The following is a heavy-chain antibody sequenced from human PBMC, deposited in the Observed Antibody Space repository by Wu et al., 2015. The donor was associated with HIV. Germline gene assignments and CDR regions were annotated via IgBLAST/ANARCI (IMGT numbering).Heavy chain of an antibody. CDR1: GYTFTSYY. CDR2: INPNSGGT. Sequence: QVQLVQSGAEVKKPGASVKVSCKASGYTFTSYYMHWVRQAPGQGLEWMGWINPNSGGTNYAQKFQGRVTMTRDTSISTAYMELSRLRSDDTAVYYCAREAGGIAAAGTFWFDPWGQGTLVTISS. J-gene: IGHJ5*02. D-gene: IGHD6-13*01. V-gene: IGHV1-2*02. CDR3: AREAGGIAAAGTFWFDP.